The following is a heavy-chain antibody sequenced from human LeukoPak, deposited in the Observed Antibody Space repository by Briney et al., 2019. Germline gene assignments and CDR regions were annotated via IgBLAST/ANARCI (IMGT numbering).Heavy chain of an antibody. V-gene: IGHV3-66*01. CDR2: IHTGGST. J-gene: IGHJ4*02. CDR1: GFTVSGHY. Sequence: GGSLRLSCAASGFTVSGHYMSWVRQAPGKGLEWVSIIHTGGSTYYADSVKGRFIISRDNSKNTLSLQMNSLRAEDTAVYYCARDRPFGGYDGFDYWGQGTLVTVSS. D-gene: IGHD5-12*01. CDR3: ARDRPFGGYDGFDY.